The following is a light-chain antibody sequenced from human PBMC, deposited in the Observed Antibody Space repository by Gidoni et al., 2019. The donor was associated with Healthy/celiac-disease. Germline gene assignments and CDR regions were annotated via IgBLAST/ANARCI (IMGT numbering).Light chain of an antibody. J-gene: IGKJ1*01. V-gene: IGKV3-15*01. Sequence: EIVMTQSPATLSVSPGERATLSCRASQSVSSNLAWYQQKPGQAPRLLIYGASTRATGIPARFSGCGSWTEFTLTISSLQSEDFAVYYCQQYNNWAWTFGQGTKVEIK. CDR3: QQYNNWAWT. CDR1: QSVSSN. CDR2: GAS.